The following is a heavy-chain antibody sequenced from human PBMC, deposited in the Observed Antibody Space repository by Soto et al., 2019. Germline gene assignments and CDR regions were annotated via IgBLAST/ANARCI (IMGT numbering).Heavy chain of an antibody. J-gene: IGHJ6*03. V-gene: IGHV4-59*08. CDR2: MYYSGST. CDR3: ARGPYYDLIWNYYYMDV. CDR1: GVSISGHY. D-gene: IGHD3-16*01. Sequence: QVQLQESGPGLVKPSETLSLSCSVSGVSISGHYWSWVRQTPGKGLEWIGYMYYSGSTNYNPSLKSRVTISVDTSKNPFSLRLTSVTAADTAVYYCARGPYYDLIWNYYYMDVWGKGTTVTVSS.